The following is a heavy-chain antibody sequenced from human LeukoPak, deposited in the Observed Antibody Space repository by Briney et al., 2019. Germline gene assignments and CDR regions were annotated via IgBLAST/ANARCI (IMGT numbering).Heavy chain of an antibody. CDR1: GFTISRYW. CDR2: IKQDGSER. J-gene: IGHJ5*02. D-gene: IGHD1-1*01. Sequence: PGGSLRLSCGASGFTISRYWMSWVRQAPGKGLEWVANIKQDGSERTYVDSVKGRFTISRDNAKNSPYLQMNSLRVEDTAMYYCARDGGTDWYDPWGQGTLVTVSS. V-gene: IGHV3-7*01. CDR3: ARDGGTDWYDP.